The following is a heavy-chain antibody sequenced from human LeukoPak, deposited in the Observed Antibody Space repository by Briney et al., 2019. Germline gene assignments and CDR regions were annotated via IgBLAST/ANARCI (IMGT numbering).Heavy chain of an antibody. CDR1: GSTFSNAW. V-gene: IGHV3-15*01. Sequence: GGSLRLSCVASGSTFSNAWMSWVRQAPGKGLEWVGHIKFQADGGATDYAAPVKDRFTISRDDSRNTLYLQMNSLKTEDTAVYYCATEFYGSYNYWGQGILVTVSS. CDR3: ATEFYGSYNY. D-gene: IGHD1-26*01. J-gene: IGHJ4*02. CDR2: IKFQADGGAT.